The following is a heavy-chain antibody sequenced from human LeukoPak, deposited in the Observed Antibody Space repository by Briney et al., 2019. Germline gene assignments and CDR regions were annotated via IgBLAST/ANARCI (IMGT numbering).Heavy chain of an antibody. CDR1: GFSFSNAW. CDR3: TTDGSCFYDSTTYYP. J-gene: IGHJ4*02. CDR2: IKSKSDGGTT. D-gene: IGHD3-22*01. V-gene: IGHV3-15*05. Sequence: GGSLRLSCAASGFSFSNAWMSWVRQAPGKGLEWLGRIKSKSDGGTTDYAAPVKGRFTISRDDSKSMLYLQINSLKTEDTAVYYCTTDGSCFYDSTTYYPWGRGTLVTVSS.